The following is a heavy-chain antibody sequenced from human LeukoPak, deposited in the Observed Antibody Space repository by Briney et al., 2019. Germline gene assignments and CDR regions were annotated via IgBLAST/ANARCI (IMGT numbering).Heavy chain of an antibody. Sequence: GGSLKLSCAASGFTFSGSAMHWVRQASGKGLEWVGRIRSKANSYATAYAASVKGRFTISRDDSKNTAYLQMNSLKTEDTAVYYCTTRNAGYDSIDYWGQGTLVTVSS. D-gene: IGHD2-2*01. V-gene: IGHV3-73*01. CDR3: TTRNAGYDSIDY. CDR2: IRSKANSYAT. CDR1: GFTFSGSA. J-gene: IGHJ4*02.